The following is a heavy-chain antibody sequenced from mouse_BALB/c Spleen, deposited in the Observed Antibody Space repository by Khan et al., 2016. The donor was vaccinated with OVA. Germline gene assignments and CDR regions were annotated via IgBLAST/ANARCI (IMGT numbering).Heavy chain of an antibody. V-gene: IGHV1-18*01. J-gene: IGHJ3*01. CDR3: ARSGYGNFAY. D-gene: IGHD2-10*02. CDR1: GYSFTDYT. Sequence: VQLKESGPELVKPGASMKISCRASGYSFTDYTMNWVKQSHGKSLEWIGLINPYNGGTSYNQKFKGKATLTVDKSSSTAYMELLSLTSEDYAVYYCARSGYGNFAYGGQGTLVTVSA. CDR2: INPYNGGT.